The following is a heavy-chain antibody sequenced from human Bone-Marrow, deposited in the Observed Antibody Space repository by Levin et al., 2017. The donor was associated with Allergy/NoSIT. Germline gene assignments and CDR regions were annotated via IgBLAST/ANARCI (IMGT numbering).Heavy chain of an antibody. V-gene: IGHV3-73*01. D-gene: IGHD1-7*01. Sequence: PGESLKISCAASGFTFSGSAMHWVRQASGKGLEWVGRIRSKANSYATAYAASVKGRFTISRDDSKNTAYLQMNSLKTEDTAVYYCTRQRGNWNYPYFDYWGQGTLVTVSS. CDR2: IRSKANSYAT. CDR3: TRQRGNWNYPYFDY. CDR1: GFTFSGSA. J-gene: IGHJ4*02.